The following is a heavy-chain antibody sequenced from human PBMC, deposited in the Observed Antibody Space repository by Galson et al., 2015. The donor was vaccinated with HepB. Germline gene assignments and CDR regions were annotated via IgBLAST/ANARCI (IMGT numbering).Heavy chain of an antibody. J-gene: IGHJ6*02. CDR1: GFTFSSYG. CDR3: ATAHSSSSNYYYGMDA. CDR2: ISGSAGST. D-gene: IGHD6-6*01. Sequence: SLRVSCAASGFTFSSYGISWVRQAPGQGLEWVAAISGSAGSTYYADTVKGRFTISRDNSKSTLYLELNSLRAEDTAVYYCATAHSSSSNYYYGMDAWGQGTTVTVSS. V-gene: IGHV3-23*01.